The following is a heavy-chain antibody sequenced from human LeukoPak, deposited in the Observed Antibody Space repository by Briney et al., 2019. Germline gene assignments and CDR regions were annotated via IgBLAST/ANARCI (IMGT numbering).Heavy chain of an antibody. Sequence: SETLSLTCSVSGGSISSYFWSWIRQPPGKGLEWIGFMYYTGSTNYNPSLKSRVTISVDTSKTQYSLKLSSVTAADTAVYYCARYGYSSSWHYFDYWGQGTLVTVSS. CDR3: ARYGYSSSWHYFDY. D-gene: IGHD6-13*01. V-gene: IGHV4-59*01. J-gene: IGHJ4*02. CDR1: GGSISSYF. CDR2: MYYTGST.